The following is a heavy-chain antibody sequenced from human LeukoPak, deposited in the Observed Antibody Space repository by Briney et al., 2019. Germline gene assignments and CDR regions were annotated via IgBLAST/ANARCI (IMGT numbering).Heavy chain of an antibody. Sequence: ASVKVSCKASGYTLTSYGISWVRQAPGQGLEWMGWISAYNGNTNYAQKLQGRVTMTTDTSTSTAYMELRSLRSDDTAVYYCARDRQVGATNRFDPWGQGTLVTVSS. D-gene: IGHD1-26*01. CDR2: ISAYNGNT. V-gene: IGHV1-18*01. CDR1: GYTLTSYG. CDR3: ARDRQVGATNRFDP. J-gene: IGHJ5*02.